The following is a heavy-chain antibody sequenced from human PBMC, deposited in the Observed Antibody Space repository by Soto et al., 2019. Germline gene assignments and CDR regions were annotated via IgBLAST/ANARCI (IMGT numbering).Heavy chain of an antibody. J-gene: IGHJ6*03. CDR3: ARDSGWLRSYYYYMDV. V-gene: IGHV4-31*03. D-gene: IGHD5-12*01. Sequence: SETLSLTCTVSGGSISSGGYYWSGIRQHPGKGLEWIGYIYYSGSTYYNPSLKSRVTISVDTSKNQFSLKLSSVTAADTAVYYCARDSGWLRSYYYYMDVWGKGTTVTVSS. CDR1: GGSISSGGYY. CDR2: IYYSGST.